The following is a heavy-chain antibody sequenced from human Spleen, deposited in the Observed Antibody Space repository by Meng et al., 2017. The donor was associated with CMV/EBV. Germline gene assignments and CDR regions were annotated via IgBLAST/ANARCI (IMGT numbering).Heavy chain of an antibody. J-gene: IGHJ4*02. CDR1: GFTFRNYA. CDR3: ARDSEGDSSGYFDY. D-gene: IGHD3-22*01. V-gene: IGHV3-30*04. CDR2: ITYDGSHE. Sequence: GGSLRLSCAASGFTFRNYAMHWARQAPGKGLEWLALITYDGSHEYYPDSVKGLFTISRDNSRNTVYLQMNSLRTEDTAIYYCARDSEGDSSGYFDYWGQGTLVTVSS.